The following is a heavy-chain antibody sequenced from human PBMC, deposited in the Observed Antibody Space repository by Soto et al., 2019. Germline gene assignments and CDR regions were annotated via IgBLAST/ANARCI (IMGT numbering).Heavy chain of an antibody. CDR1: GFTFSSYS. CDR3: ARDPTTIFGVAPQAADAFDI. V-gene: IGHV3-21*01. Sequence: GGSLRLSCAASGFTFSSYSMNWVRQAPGKGLEWVSSISSSSSYIYYADSVKGRFTISRDNAKNSLYLQMNSLRAEDTAVYYCARDPTTIFGVAPQAADAFDIWAQGTMVTVSS. D-gene: IGHD3-3*01. CDR2: ISSSSSYI. J-gene: IGHJ3*02.